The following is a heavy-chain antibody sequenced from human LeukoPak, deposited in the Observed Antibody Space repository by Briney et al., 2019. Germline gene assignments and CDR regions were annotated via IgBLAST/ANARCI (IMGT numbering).Heavy chain of an antibody. CDR1: GYTFTGYY. J-gene: IGHJ5*02. Sequence: ASVKVSCKASGYTFTGYYMHWVRQAPGQGLEWMGRINPNSGGTNYAQKFQGRVTMTRDTSISTAYMELSRLRSDDPAVYYCARGGYGYCSGGSCYIYNWFDPWGQGTLVTVSS. CDR3: ARGGYGYCSGGSCYIYNWFDP. V-gene: IGHV1-2*06. CDR2: INPNSGGT. D-gene: IGHD2-15*01.